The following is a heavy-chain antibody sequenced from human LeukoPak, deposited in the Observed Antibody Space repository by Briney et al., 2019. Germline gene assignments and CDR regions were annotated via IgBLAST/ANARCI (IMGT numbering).Heavy chain of an antibody. D-gene: IGHD3-22*01. Sequence: KPSETLSLTCAVYGGSFSGYYWSWIRQPPGKGLEWIGEINHSGSTNYNPSLKSRVTISVDTSKNQFSLKLSSVTAADTAVYYCARGRKVPYYDSSSYYGYWGQGTLVTVSS. V-gene: IGHV4-34*01. CDR2: INHSGST. CDR1: GGSFSGYY. J-gene: IGHJ4*02. CDR3: ARGRKVPYYDSSSYYGY.